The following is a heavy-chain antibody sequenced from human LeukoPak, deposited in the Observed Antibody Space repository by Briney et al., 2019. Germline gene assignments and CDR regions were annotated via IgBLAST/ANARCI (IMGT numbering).Heavy chain of an antibody. CDR1: GYTFTGYY. CDR2: INPNSGGT. CDR3: ARDFSIIVYSSSWTHFDY. J-gene: IGHJ4*02. V-gene: IGHV1-2*02. Sequence: ASVKVSCKASGYTFTGYYMHWVRQAPGQGLEWMGWINPNSGGTNYAQKFQGRVTMTRDTSISTAYTELSRLRSDDTAVYYCARDFSIIVYSSSWTHFDYWGQGTLVTVSS. D-gene: IGHD6-13*01.